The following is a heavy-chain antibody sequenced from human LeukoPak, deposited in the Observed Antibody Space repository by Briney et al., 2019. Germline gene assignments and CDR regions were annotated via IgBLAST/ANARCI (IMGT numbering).Heavy chain of an antibody. CDR3: ARDVREYYYDSSGYYHEAFDI. V-gene: IGHV4-4*07. J-gene: IGHJ3*02. Sequence: SETLSLTCTVSGGSISSYYWSWIRQPAGKGLEWIGRIYTSGSTNYNPSLKSRVTISVDKSKNQFSLKLSSVTDADTAVYYCARDVREYYYDSSGYYHEAFDIWGQGTMVTVSS. D-gene: IGHD3-22*01. CDR2: IYTSGST. CDR1: GGSISSYY.